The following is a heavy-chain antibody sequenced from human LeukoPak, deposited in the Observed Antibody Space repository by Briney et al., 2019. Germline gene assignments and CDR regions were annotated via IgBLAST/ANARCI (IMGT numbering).Heavy chain of an antibody. Sequence: PGGSLRLSCAASGFTFSSYAMTWVRQAPEKGLEWVSSISGSGVNTYYADSVKGRFTISRDNSKNTLYLQMNSLRAEDTAIYYCAKNGDRGAYCTGGTCYPYFYYYMDVWGRGTTVTI. CDR3: AKNGDRGAYCTGGTCYPYFYYYMDV. CDR2: ISGSGVNT. V-gene: IGHV3-23*01. J-gene: IGHJ6*03. CDR1: GFTFSSYA. D-gene: IGHD2-15*01.